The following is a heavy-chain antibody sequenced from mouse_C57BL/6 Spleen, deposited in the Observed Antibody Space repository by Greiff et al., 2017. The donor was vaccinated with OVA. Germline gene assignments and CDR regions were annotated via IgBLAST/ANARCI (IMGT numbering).Heavy chain of an antibody. J-gene: IGHJ1*03. Sequence: VQLQQPGAELVKPGASVKLSCKASGYTFTSYWMHWVKQRPGRGLEWIGRIDPNSGGTTYNEKLKSKATLTVDKPSSTAYMQLSSLTSEDSAVYYCARSTMVTTWYFDVWGTGTTVTVSS. V-gene: IGHV1-72*01. CDR2: IDPNSGGT. D-gene: IGHD2-2*01. CDR1: GYTFTSYW. CDR3: ARSTMVTTWYFDV.